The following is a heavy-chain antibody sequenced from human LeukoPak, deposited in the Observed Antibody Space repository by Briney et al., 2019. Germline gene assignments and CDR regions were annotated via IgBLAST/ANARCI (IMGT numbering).Heavy chain of an antibody. D-gene: IGHD3-10*01. Sequence: SVKVSCKASGGTFSSYAISWVRQAPGQGLEWMGGIIPIFGTANYAQKFQGRVAIPADESTSTAYMELSSLRSEDTAVYYCARDSSPTKLRYYYMDVWGKGTTVTVSS. V-gene: IGHV1-69*13. CDR1: GGTFSSYA. CDR3: ARDSSPTKLRYYYMDV. CDR2: IIPIFGTA. J-gene: IGHJ6*03.